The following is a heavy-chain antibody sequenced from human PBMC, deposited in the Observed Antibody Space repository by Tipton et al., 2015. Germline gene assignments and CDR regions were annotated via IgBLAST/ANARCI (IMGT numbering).Heavy chain of an antibody. Sequence: TLSLTCTVSGGSISGSSYYWGWIRQPPGKGLEWIGYIYYSGSTNYNPSLKSRVTISVDTSENQFSLRLSSVTAADTAVYYCARAFGDYQLRSSDYYSGMDVWGQGTTVTVSS. CDR2: IYYSGST. D-gene: IGHD3-10*01. J-gene: IGHJ6*02. CDR1: GGSISGSSYY. V-gene: IGHV4-61*05. CDR3: ARAFGDYQLRSSDYYSGMDV.